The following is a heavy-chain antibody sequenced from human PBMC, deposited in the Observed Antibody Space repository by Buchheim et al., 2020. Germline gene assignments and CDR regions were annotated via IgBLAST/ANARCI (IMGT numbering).Heavy chain of an antibody. D-gene: IGHD4-17*01. CDR1: GFTFSSYW. CDR2: IKRDGSEK. Sequence: EVQLVDSGGGLVQPGGSLRLSCAASGFTFSSYWMSWVRQAPGKGPEWVANIKRDGSEKYYVDSVKGRFTISRDNAKNSLYLQMNSLRAEDTAVYFCARDSLQDSGDLDGFDIWGQGT. V-gene: IGHV3-7*03. J-gene: IGHJ3*02. CDR3: ARDSLQDSGDLDGFDI.